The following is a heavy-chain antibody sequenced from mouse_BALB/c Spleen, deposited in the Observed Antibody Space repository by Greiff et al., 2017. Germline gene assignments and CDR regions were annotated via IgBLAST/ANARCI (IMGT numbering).Heavy chain of an antibody. CDR2: ISDGGSYT. J-gene: IGHJ3*01. CDR1: GFTFSDYY. Sequence: EVKLVESGGGLVKPGGSLKLSCAASGFTFSDYYMYWVRQTPEKRLEWVATISDGGSYTYYPDSVKGRFTISRDNAKNNLYLQMSSLKSEDTAMYYCAREDDWFAYWGQGTLVTVSA. V-gene: IGHV5-4*02. CDR3: AREDDWFAY.